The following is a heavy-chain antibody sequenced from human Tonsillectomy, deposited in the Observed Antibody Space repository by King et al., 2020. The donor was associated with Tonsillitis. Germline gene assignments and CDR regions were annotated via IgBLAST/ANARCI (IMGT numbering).Heavy chain of an antibody. CDR1: GFIFDDYA. Sequence: VQLVESGGGLVQPGRSLRLSCAASGFIFDDYAMHWVRQAPGKGLEWVSGISWNSGIIGYADSVKGRFSISRDNAKNALYLQVNSLRAEDTALYYCAKGDKTIFEAFDSWGQGTLVTVSS. V-gene: IGHV3-9*01. CDR2: ISWNSGII. CDR3: AKGDKTIFEAFDS. D-gene: IGHD3-3*01. J-gene: IGHJ4*02.